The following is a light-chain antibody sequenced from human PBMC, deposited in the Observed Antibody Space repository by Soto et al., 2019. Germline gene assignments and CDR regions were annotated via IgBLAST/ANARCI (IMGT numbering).Light chain of an antibody. CDR2: RNN. V-gene: IGLV1-47*01. Sequence: QSVLTQPPSASGTPGQRVTISCSGNSSNIGSNSGDWYQHLPGTAPKLLIYRNNQRPSGVPDRFSGSKSGPSVSLVISGLRSEDEADYHCAAWDDSLRGVVFGGGTKLTVL. CDR3: AAWDDSLRGVV. J-gene: IGLJ2*01. CDR1: SSNIGSNS.